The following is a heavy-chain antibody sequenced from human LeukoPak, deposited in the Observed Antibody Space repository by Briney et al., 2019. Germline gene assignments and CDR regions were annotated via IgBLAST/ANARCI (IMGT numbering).Heavy chain of an antibody. Sequence: PGGSLRLSCAASGFTFSDYYMSWIRQAPGKGLEWVSYISSSGSTIYYADSVKGRFTISRDNAKNSLYLRMNSLRAEDTAVYYCARDYTARSTSYYYYGMDVWGQGTTVTVSS. CDR1: GFTFSDYY. CDR2: ISSSGSTI. V-gene: IGHV3-11*01. J-gene: IGHJ6*02. CDR3: ARDYTARSTSYYYYGMDV. D-gene: IGHD2-2*01.